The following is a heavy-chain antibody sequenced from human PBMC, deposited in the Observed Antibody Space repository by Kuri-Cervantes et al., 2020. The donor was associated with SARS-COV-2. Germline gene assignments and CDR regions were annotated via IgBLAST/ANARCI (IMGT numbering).Heavy chain of an antibody. V-gene: IGHV3-30*02. CDR3: AKEVEQLVRWFDP. D-gene: IGHD6-6*01. CDR1: GFTFSSYG. J-gene: IGHJ5*02. Sequence: GESLKISCAASGFTFSSYGMHWVRQAPGKGLEWVAFIRYDGSNKYYADSVKGRFTISRDNSKNTLYLQMNSLRAEDTAVYYCAKEVEQLVRWFDPWGQGTLVTVSS. CDR2: IRYDGSNK.